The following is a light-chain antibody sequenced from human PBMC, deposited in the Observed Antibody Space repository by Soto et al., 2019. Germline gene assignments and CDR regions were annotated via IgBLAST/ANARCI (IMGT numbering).Light chain of an antibody. V-gene: IGLV2-14*01. CDR3: SSYTSSSTQLV. J-gene: IGLJ1*01. CDR1: SSDVGGYNY. Sequence: QSVLTQPASVSGSPGQSITISCTGTSSDVGGYNYVSWYQQHPGKAPKLMIYDVSNRPSGVSNRFSGSKSGNTASLTISGLQAEDEADYYCSSYTSSSTQLVFGTGAKLTVL. CDR2: DVS.